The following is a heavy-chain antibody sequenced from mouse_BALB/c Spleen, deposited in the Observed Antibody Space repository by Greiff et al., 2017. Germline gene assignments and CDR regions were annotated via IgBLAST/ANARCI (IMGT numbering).Heavy chain of an antibody. CDR2: IWTGGGT. CDR3: VRGKYAMDY. V-gene: IGHV2-9-2*01. CDR1: GFSLTSYD. Sequence: VQGVESGPGLVAPSQSLSITCTVSGFSLTSYDISWIRQPPGKGLEWLGVIWTGGGTNYNSAFMSRLSISKDNSKSQVFLKMNSLQTDDTAIYYCVRGKYAMDYWGQGTSVTVSA. J-gene: IGHJ4*01.